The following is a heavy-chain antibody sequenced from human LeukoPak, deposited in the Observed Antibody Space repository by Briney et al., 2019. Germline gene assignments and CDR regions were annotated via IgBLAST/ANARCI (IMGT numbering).Heavy chain of an antibody. V-gene: IGHV4-34*01. CDR2: INHSGST. CDR3: ARDCSSSIYYYYYMDV. CDR1: GGSFSGYY. D-gene: IGHD6-6*01. J-gene: IGHJ6*03. Sequence: PSETLSLTCAVYGGSFSGYYWSWIRQPPGKGLEWIGEINHSGSTNYNPSLKSRVTISVDTSKNQFSLKLSSVTAADTAVYYCARDCSSSIYYYYYMDVWGKGTTVTVSS.